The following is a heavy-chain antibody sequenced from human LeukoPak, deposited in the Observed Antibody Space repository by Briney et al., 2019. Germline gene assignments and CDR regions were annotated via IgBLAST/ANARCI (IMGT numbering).Heavy chain of an antibody. CDR3: ARQYFGYYYMDV. CDR2: FYYSGST. V-gene: IGHV4-39*01. CDR1: GGSITSSSYY. D-gene: IGHD3-9*01. Sequence: SETLSLTCTVSGGSITSSSYYWGWIRQPPGKGLEWIGSFYYSGSTYYNPSLKSRVIISVDTSKNQFSLKLSSVTAADTAVYYCARQYFGYYYMDVWGKGTTVTVSS. J-gene: IGHJ6*03.